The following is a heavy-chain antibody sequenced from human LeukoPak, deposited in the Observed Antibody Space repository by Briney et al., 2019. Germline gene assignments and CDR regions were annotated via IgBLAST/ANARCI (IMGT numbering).Heavy chain of an antibody. CDR1: GFIFSPYA. D-gene: IGHD6-13*01. CDR2: IAGGDDR. V-gene: IGHV3-23*01. J-gene: IGHJ6*03. Sequence: GGSLRLSCAASGFIFSPYAMSWVRQAPGKGLEWVAGIAGGDDRFYADSVKGRFSISRDNSKNTVDLQMNSLRVEDTAVYYCARGPGNPSIAAALGYMDVWGKGTTVTVSS. CDR3: ARGPGNPSIAAALGYMDV.